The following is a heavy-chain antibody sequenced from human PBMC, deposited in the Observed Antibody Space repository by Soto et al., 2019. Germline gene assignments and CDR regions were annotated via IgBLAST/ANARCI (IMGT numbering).Heavy chain of an antibody. Sequence: EVQLLESGGGLVQPGGSLRLSCSGSGFTFANYAMSWVRQAPGKGLEWVSGISRSGGSTYYADSVEGRFTISRDNSKNTRYLQMSSLRAEDTAVYYCAKEPNGDYVGGFEMCGQGTMVTVSS. CDR1: GFTFANYA. CDR3: AKEPNGDYVGGFEM. D-gene: IGHD4-17*01. J-gene: IGHJ3*02. CDR2: ISRSGGST. V-gene: IGHV3-23*01.